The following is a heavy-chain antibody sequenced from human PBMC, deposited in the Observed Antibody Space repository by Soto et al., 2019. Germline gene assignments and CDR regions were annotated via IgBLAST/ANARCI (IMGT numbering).Heavy chain of an antibody. D-gene: IGHD3-10*01. Sequence: EVQLVESGGGLVQSGGSLRLSCAASGFTFSSYWMHWVRPAPGKGLVWVSRIKGDGISTSYADSVKGRFTISRDNAKDTVFLQMNGLSVDDTAVYYCARGAMAHYYNDSWGQGTLVTVSS. J-gene: IGHJ5*01. CDR1: GFTFSSYW. CDR2: IKGDGIST. V-gene: IGHV3-74*01. CDR3: ARGAMAHYYNDS.